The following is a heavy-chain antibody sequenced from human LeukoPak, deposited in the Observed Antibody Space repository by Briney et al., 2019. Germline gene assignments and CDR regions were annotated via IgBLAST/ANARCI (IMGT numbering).Heavy chain of an antibody. CDR2: INPNSGGT. J-gene: IGHJ3*02. D-gene: IGHD1-26*01. CDR1: GYTFTSYG. CDR3: ARDRGRPDAFDI. V-gene: IGHV1-2*02. Sequence: ASVKVSCKASGYTFTSYGITWVRQAPGQGLEWMGWINPNSGGTNFAQKFQGRVTMTRDTSITTAYIELSSLRSDDTAAYYCARDRGRPDAFDIWGQGTMVTVSS.